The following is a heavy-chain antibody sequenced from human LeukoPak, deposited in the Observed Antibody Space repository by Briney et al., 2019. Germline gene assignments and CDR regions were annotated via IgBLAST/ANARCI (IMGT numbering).Heavy chain of an antibody. CDR2: INPNSGGT. Sequence: ASVKVSCKASGYTVTSYDIDWVRQASGQGLEWMGWINPNSGGTNYAQKFRGRVTMTRDTSISTAYMELSRLRSDDTAVYYCARAYCGGDCYPPKYYYYYYYMDVWGKGTTVTISS. J-gene: IGHJ6*03. V-gene: IGHV1-2*02. CDR3: ARAYCGGDCYPPKYYYYYYYMDV. CDR1: GYTVTSYD. D-gene: IGHD2-21*02.